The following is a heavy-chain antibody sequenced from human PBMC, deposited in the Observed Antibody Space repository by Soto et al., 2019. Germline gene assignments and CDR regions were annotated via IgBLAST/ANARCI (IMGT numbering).Heavy chain of an antibody. Sequence: QVQLQESGPGLVKPSETLSLTCTVSGGSISSYYWSWVRPPPGKGLEWLGYIYYNGSTNYTTSLKSRVTLSVDTFKNQLSLKLSSVTAADTAVYYSASSGGYGSGWALWGQGTMVTVSS. D-gene: IGHD6-19*01. J-gene: IGHJ3*01. CDR3: ASSGGYGSGWAL. CDR1: GGSISSYY. CDR2: IYYNGST. V-gene: IGHV4-59*08.